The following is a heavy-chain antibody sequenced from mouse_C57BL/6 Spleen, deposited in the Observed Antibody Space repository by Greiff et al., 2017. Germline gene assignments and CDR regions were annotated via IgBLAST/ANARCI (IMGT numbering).Heavy chain of an antibody. J-gene: IGHJ2*01. CDR3: ARRGESLDY. CDR1: GYTFTSYW. V-gene: IGHV1-55*01. Sequence: QVQLKESGAELVKPGASVKMSCKASGYTFTSYWITWVKQRPGQGLEWIGDIYPGSGSTNYNEKFKSKATLTVDTSSSTAYRQLSSLTSEDSAVYYCARRGESLDYWGQGTTLTVSS. CDR2: IYPGSGST.